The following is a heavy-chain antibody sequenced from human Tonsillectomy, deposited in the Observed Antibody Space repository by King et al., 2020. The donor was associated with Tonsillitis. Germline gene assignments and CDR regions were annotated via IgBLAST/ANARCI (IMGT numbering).Heavy chain of an antibody. CDR2: ISYDGGNK. CDR1: GFTFSNYD. CDR3: AKAQITGTTPPRGYFDY. V-gene: IGHV3-30*18. Sequence: VQLVESGGGVVQPGRSLRLSCTASGFTFSNYDMHWVRQAPGKGLEGVAVISYDGGNKDYGDSVKGRFTISRDNSKNTLYLQIDSLSGGDTAVYYCAKAQITGTTPPRGYFDYWGQGTLVTVSS. D-gene: IGHD1-20*01. J-gene: IGHJ4*02.